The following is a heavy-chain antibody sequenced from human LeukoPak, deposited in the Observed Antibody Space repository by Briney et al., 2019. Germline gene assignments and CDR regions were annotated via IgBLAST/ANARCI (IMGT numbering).Heavy chain of an antibody. V-gene: IGHV3-30-3*01. J-gene: IGHJ4*02. CDR3: AKGTGGSTSNPFDS. CDR2: ISYDGSNK. CDR1: GFTFSSYA. Sequence: GGSLRLSCAAPGFTFSSYAMHWVRQAPGKGLEWVAVISYDGSNKYYADSVKGRFTISRDNSKNTLYLQMNSLRAEDTAVYYCAKGTGGSTSNPFDSWGQGTLVTVSS. D-gene: IGHD2-8*02.